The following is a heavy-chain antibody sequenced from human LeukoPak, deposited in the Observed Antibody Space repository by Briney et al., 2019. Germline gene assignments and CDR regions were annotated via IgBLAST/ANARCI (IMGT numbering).Heavy chain of an antibody. CDR3: ARPSNKYSGYDFGAFDI. Sequence: ASVKVSCKASGYTFTSYYMHWVRQATGQGLEWMGIINPSGGSTSYAQKFQGRVTMTRDTSTSTVYMELSSLRSEDTAVYYCARPSNKYSGYDFGAFDIWGQGTMVTVSS. D-gene: IGHD5-12*01. J-gene: IGHJ3*02. V-gene: IGHV1-46*01. CDR2: INPSGGST. CDR1: GYTFTSYY.